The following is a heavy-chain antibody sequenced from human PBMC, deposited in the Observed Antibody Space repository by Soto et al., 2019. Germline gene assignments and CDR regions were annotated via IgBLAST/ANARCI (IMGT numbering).Heavy chain of an antibody. V-gene: IGHV1-46*01. CDR2: INPSGGST. D-gene: IGHD6-6*01. CDR3: ARDRSIDSSIAARPDWFDP. CDR1: GYTFTSYY. Sequence: ASVKVSCKASGYTFTSYYMHWVRQAPGQGLEWMGIINPSGGSTSYAQKFQGRVTMTRDTSTSTVYMELGSLRSEDTAVYYCARDRSIDSSIAARPDWFDPWGQGTLVTVSS. J-gene: IGHJ5*02.